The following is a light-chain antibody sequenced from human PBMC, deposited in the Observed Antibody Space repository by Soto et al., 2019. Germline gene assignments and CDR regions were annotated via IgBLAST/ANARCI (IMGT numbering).Light chain of an antibody. V-gene: IGLV2-14*01. CDR2: DVS. CDR1: SRDVGGYNY. J-gene: IGLJ1*01. CDR3: ISYTSSSLYV. Sequence: QSVLTQPASVPGSPGQSITISCTGTSRDVGGYNYVSWYQQHPGKAPELMIHDVSNRPSGVSNRFSGSKSGNTASLTISGLQAEDEAEYYCISYTSSSLYVFGTGTKVTVL.